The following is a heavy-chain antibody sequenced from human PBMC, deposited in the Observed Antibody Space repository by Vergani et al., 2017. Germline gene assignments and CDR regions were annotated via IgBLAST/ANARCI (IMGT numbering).Heavy chain of an antibody. CDR3: AKDNVPGYYDSSGYCDY. CDR1: GFTFTNFA. D-gene: IGHD3-22*01. Sequence: EVQLLESGGNLVQPGGSLRLSCAASGFTFTNFAMTWVRQAPGEGPEWVSGISGSGGFTYYADSVKGRFTISRDNSKNTMFLQMNNLRAEDTAVYYCAKDNVPGYYDSSGYCDYWGQGTLVTVSS. CDR2: ISGSGGFT. J-gene: IGHJ4*02. V-gene: IGHV3-23*01.